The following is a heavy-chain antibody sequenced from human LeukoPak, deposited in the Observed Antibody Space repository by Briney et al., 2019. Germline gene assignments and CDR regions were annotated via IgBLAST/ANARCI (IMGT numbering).Heavy chain of an antibody. V-gene: IGHV3-30*18. D-gene: IGHD6-19*01. J-gene: IGHJ4*02. CDR1: GFTFSSYG. CDR2: ISYDGSNK. Sequence: PGRSLRLSCAASGFTFSSYGMHWVRQAPGKGLEWVAVISYDGSNKYYADSVKGRFTISRDNSKNTLYLQMNSLRAEDTAVYYCAKVPGAVAGTLDYWGQGTLVTVSS. CDR3: AKVPGAVAGTLDY.